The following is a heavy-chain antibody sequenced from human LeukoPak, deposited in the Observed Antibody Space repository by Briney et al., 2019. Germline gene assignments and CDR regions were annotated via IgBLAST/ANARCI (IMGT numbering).Heavy chain of an antibody. CDR1: GFTFSSYS. V-gene: IGHV3-23*01. D-gene: IGHD6-6*01. J-gene: IGHJ4*02. Sequence: GGSLRLSCAASGFTFSSYSMSWVRQAPGKGLEWVSAISAGGDTTYTADSVKGRFTISRDNSKNTVSLHMDSLRVEDTAVYYCAGISYSGTWPVGYWGQGTLVTVTA. CDR3: AGISYSGTWPVGY. CDR2: ISAGGDTT.